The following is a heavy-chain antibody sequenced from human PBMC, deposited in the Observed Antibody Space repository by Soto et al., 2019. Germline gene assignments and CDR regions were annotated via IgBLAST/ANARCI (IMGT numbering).Heavy chain of an antibody. D-gene: IGHD2-21*02. Sequence: PGGSLRLSCAASGFTFSSYAMSWVRQAPGKGLEWVSAISGSGVSTYYADSVKGRFTIARDNSKNTPYLQMSSLGAEDTAVYYCAKDHGGNSGLFDYWGQGTLVTVSS. J-gene: IGHJ4*02. CDR2: ISGSGVST. CDR3: AKDHGGNSGLFDY. CDR1: GFTFSSYA. V-gene: IGHV3-23*01.